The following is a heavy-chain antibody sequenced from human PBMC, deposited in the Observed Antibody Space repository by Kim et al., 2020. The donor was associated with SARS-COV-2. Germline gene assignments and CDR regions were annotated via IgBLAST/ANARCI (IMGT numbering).Heavy chain of an antibody. J-gene: IGHJ4*02. Sequence: SYKSHADSVKGRFTISRDNAKNSLYMQMNSLRAEDTAVYYCARAEGAPDYWGQGTLVTVSS. CDR2: SYK. CDR3: ARAEGAPDY. V-gene: IGHV3-21*01.